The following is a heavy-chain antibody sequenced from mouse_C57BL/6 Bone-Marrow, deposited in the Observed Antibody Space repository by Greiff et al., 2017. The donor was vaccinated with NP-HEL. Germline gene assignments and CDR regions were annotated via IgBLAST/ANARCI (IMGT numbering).Heavy chain of an antibody. V-gene: IGHV1-69*01. Sequence: QVQLKQPGAELVMPGASVKLSCKASGYTFTSYWMHWVKQRPGQGLEWIGEIDPSDSYTNYNQKFKGKSTLTVDKSSSTAYMQLSSLTSEDSAVYYCARSTMVPYWYFDVWGTGTTVTVSS. J-gene: IGHJ1*03. CDR3: ARSTMVPYWYFDV. CDR2: IDPSDSYT. CDR1: GYTFTSYW. D-gene: IGHD2-1*01.